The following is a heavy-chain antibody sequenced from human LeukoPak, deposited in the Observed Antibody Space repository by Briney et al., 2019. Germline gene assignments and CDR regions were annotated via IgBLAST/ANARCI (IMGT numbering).Heavy chain of an antibody. V-gene: IGHV1-2*02. CDR2: IYPYSGDT. D-gene: IGHD6-6*01. CDR1: GYTFTGYY. J-gene: IGHJ3*02. Sequence: ASVTVSCKASGYTFTGYYIHWVRQAPGQGLEWMGWIYPYSGDTNYAQNFQGRVSMTRDTSISTAYMELSSLKSDDTAVYYCARDRNSGSSLDIWGQGTMLTVSS. CDR3: ARDRNSGSSLDI.